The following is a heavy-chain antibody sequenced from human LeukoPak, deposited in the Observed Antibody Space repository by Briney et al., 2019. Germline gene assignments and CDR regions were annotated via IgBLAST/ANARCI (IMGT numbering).Heavy chain of an antibody. J-gene: IGHJ5*02. CDR2: IYTSGST. D-gene: IGHD3-10*01. CDR3: ARERSWFGDVSYNWFDP. V-gene: IGHV4-61*02. CDR1: GGSISSGSYY. Sequence: KPSETLSLTCTVSGGSISSGSYYWSWIRQPAGKGLEWIGRIYTSGSTNYNPSLKSRVTISVDTSKNQFSLKLSSVTAADTAVYYCARERSWFGDVSYNWFDPWGQGTLVTVSS.